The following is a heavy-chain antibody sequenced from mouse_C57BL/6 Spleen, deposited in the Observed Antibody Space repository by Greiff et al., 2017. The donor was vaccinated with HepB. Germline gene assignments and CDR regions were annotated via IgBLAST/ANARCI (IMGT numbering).Heavy chain of an antibody. V-gene: IGHV2-2*01. CDR3: AGLLRDMDY. CDR2: IWSGGST. D-gene: IGHD1-1*01. CDR1: GFSLTSYG. J-gene: IGHJ4*01. Sequence: VKLMESGPGLVQPSQSLSITCTVSGFSLTSYGVHWVRQSPGKGLEWLGVIWSGGSTDYNAAFISRLSISKDNSKSQVFFKRNSLQADDTAIYYCAGLLRDMDYWGQGTSVTVSS.